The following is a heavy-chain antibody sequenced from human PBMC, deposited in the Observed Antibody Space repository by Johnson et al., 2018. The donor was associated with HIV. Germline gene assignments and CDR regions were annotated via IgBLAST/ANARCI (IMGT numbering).Heavy chain of an antibody. V-gene: IGHV3-33*06. J-gene: IGHJ3*02. D-gene: IGHD6-6*01. Sequence: VQLVESGGGLVQPGRSLRLSCAASGFTFSSYGMHWVRQAPGKGLEWVAVIWYDGSNKYYADSVKGRFTISRDNSKNTLYLQMNSLRAEDTAVYYCAKVLYRGSSDAFDIWGQGAMVTVSS. CDR2: IWYDGSNK. CDR3: AKVLYRGSSDAFDI. CDR1: GFTFSSYG.